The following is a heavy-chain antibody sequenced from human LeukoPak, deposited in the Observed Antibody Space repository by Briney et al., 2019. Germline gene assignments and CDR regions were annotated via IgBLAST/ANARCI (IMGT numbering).Heavy chain of an antibody. CDR3: ARLTADGRLYFVD. Sequence: GGSLRLSCAASGFTVNSNYLSWVRQAPGNGREWVSTLYNTGNTYYANSVKVRFSISRDNSKNTPFLQMNSLRADDTAVYYCARLTADGRLYFVDWGPGTLVTVFS. D-gene: IGHD6-13*01. CDR1: GFTVNSNY. CDR2: LYNTGNT. J-gene: IGHJ4*02. V-gene: IGHV3-53*01.